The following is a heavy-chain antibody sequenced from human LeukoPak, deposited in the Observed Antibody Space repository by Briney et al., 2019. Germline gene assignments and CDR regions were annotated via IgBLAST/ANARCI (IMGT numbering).Heavy chain of an antibody. Sequence: GASVKVSCKASGGTFSSYAINWVRQATGQGLEWMGWMNPNSGNTGYAQKFQGRVTITRNTSISTAYMELSSLRSEDTAVYYCARADDDAFDIWGQGTMVTVSS. CDR3: ARADDDAFDI. J-gene: IGHJ3*02. CDR2: MNPNSGNT. V-gene: IGHV1-8*03. CDR1: GGTFSSYA.